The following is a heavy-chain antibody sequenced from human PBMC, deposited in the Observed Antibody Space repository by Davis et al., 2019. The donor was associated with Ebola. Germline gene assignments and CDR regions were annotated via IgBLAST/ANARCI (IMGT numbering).Heavy chain of an antibody. Sequence: ASVKVSCKASGYTFNTYGITWVRQAPGQGLEWMGWISAYNGNTNFAPKLQGRVTMTTDTSTSTAYMELRNLRSDDTAVYYCARDDYDSSAFPDSWGQGTLVTVSS. CDR3: ARDDYDSSAFPDS. CDR1: GYTFNTYG. D-gene: IGHD3-22*01. CDR2: ISAYNGNT. V-gene: IGHV1-18*01. J-gene: IGHJ4*02.